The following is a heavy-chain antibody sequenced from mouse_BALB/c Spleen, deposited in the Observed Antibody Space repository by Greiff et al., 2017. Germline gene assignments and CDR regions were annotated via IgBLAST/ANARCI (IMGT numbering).Heavy chain of an antibody. Sequence: QVQLKQPGAELVKPGASVKLSCKASGYTFTSYWMHWVKQRPGQGLEWIGEINPSNGRTNYNEKFKSKATLTVDKSSSTAYMQLSSLTSEDSAVYYCARGDTTGDYWGQGTSVTVSS. J-gene: IGHJ4*01. CDR1: GYTFTSYW. V-gene: IGHV1S81*02. CDR3: ARGDTTGDY. D-gene: IGHD1-1*01. CDR2: INPSNGRT.